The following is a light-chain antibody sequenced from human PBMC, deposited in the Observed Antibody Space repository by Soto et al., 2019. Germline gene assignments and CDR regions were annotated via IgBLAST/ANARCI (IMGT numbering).Light chain of an antibody. Sequence: EIVMTQSPATVSVSPGEIATLSCRASQSVNSNYLAWYQQKPGQAPRLLIYGISKRATDIPDRFSGSGSGTEFTLTINSLQSEDSAVYYCQQHNQWPITFGQGTRLEI. V-gene: IGKV3D-15*01. J-gene: IGKJ5*01. CDR1: QSVNSN. CDR3: QQHNQWPIT. CDR2: GIS.